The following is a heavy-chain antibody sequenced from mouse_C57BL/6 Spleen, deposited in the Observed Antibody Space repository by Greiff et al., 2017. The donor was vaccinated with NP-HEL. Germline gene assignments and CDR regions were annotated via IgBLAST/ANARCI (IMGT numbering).Heavy chain of an antibody. Sequence: VQLQQSGPELVKPGASVKISCKASGYSFTSYYIHWVKQRPGQGLEWIGWIYPGSGNTKYNEKFKGKATLTADTSSSTAYMQLSSLTSEDSAVYYCASDYDYNYFDYWGQGTTLTVSS. J-gene: IGHJ2*01. CDR3: ASDYDYNYFDY. D-gene: IGHD2-4*01. V-gene: IGHV1-66*01. CDR1: GYSFTSYY. CDR2: IYPGSGNT.